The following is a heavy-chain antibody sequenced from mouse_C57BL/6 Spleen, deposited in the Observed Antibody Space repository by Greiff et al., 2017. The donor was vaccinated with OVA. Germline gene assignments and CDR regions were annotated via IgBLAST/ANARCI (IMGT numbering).Heavy chain of an antibody. Sequence: VQLKESGTVLARPGASVKMSCKTSGYTFTSYWMHWVKQRPGQGLEWIGAIYPGNSDTSYNQKFKGKAKLTAVTSASTAYMELSSLTNEDSAVYYCTREIYYYGSSYVGPFDYWGQGTTLTVSS. V-gene: IGHV1-5*01. CDR3: TREIYYYGSSYVGPFDY. CDR2: IYPGNSDT. CDR1: GYTFTSYW. D-gene: IGHD1-1*01. J-gene: IGHJ2*01.